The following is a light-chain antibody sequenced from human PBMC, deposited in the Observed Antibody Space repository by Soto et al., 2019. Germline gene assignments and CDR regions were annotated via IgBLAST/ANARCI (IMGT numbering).Light chain of an antibody. V-gene: IGKV1-27*01. CDR1: QGISNY. CDR3: QTYNNALWT. Sequence: DIQMTQSPSSLSASVGDRVTITCRASQGISNYLAWYQQKPGKVPKLLIYAASTFQSGVPSRFSGSGSGTDFTLTNSSLQPEDVATYYCQTYNNALWTFGQGTRVEIK. CDR2: AAS. J-gene: IGKJ1*01.